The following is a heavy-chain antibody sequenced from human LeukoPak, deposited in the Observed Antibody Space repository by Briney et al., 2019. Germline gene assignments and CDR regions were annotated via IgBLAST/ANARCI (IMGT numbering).Heavy chain of an antibody. V-gene: IGHV3-21*01. D-gene: IGHD6-19*01. Sequence: GGSLRLSCAASGFTFSDYTMNWVRQAAGKGLEGVSSIGSVTTYIYYADSVKGRFTISRDNAKNSLSLQMNSLRAEDTAVYYCARAIAVAGPYYFDYWGQGTLVTVSS. CDR3: ARAIAVAGPYYFDY. CDR2: IGSVTTYI. J-gene: IGHJ4*02. CDR1: GFTFSDYT.